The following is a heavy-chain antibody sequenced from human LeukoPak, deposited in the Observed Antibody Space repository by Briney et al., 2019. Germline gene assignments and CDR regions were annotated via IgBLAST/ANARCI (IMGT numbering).Heavy chain of an antibody. CDR3: ARGPLGGSYYFDY. CDR2: IYTSGST. Sequence: PWDPLSLTCTVSGGSISSYYWSWIRQPAGKGLEWIGRIYTSGSTNYNPSLKSRVTISVDKSKNQFSLKLSSVTAADTAVYYCARGPLGGSYYFDYWGQGTLVTVSS. V-gene: IGHV4-4*07. CDR1: GGSISSYY. D-gene: IGHD1-26*01. J-gene: IGHJ4*02.